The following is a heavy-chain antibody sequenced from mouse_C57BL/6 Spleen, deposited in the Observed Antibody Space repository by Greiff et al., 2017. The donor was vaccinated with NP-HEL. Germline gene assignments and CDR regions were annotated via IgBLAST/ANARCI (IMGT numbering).Heavy chain of an antibody. CDR3: ARGGLDYFDN. Sequence: EVQLVESGGGLVKPGGSLKLSCAASGFTFSSYAMSWVRQTPEKRLEWVATISDGGRYTYYPDNVKGRFTISRDNAKNKLYQQMSHLKAEDPAMYYCARGGLDYFDNWGRGTTLTVSS. V-gene: IGHV5-4*01. CDR2: ISDGGRYT. D-gene: IGHD2-13*01. J-gene: IGHJ2*01. CDR1: GFTFSSYA.